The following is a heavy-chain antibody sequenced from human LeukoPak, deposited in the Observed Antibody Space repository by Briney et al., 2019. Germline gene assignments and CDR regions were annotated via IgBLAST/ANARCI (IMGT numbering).Heavy chain of an antibody. CDR2: IIPIFGTA. V-gene: IGHV1-69*05. CDR3: ARDRGWLQTYYFDY. CDR1: GGTLSSYA. D-gene: IGHD5-24*01. Sequence: SVKVSCKASGGTLSSYAISWVRQAPGPGLEWMGRIIPIFGTANYAQKFHGRVTITTDESTSTAYMELSSMRSEDTAVYYCARDRGWLQTYYFDYWGQGTLVTVSS. J-gene: IGHJ4*02.